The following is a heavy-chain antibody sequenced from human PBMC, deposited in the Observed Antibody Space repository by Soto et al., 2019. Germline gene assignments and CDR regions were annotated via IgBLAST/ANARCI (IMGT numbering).Heavy chain of an antibody. CDR2: INTDNGIT. Sequence: QVQLVQSGAEVKKPGASVKVSCKTSGYTFTTYVVHWVRQAPGQRLEWMAWINTDNGITKSSQEFRDRVTVTRDTSASTVYMEMSSRRSEDTAMYYCAREVVRGVQFDYWGQGTLVTVSS. CDR3: AREVVRGVQFDY. D-gene: IGHD3-10*01. V-gene: IGHV1-3*04. J-gene: IGHJ4*02. CDR1: GYTFTTYV.